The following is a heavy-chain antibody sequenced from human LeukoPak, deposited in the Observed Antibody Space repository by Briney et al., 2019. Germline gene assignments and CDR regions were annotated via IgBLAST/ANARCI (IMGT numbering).Heavy chain of an antibody. CDR3: ARDMQLST. CDR1: GLTISSSG. CDR2: ISGSGDRT. V-gene: IGHV3-23*01. D-gene: IGHD3-16*02. J-gene: IGHJ3*01. Sequence: GGSLRLSCAASGLTISSSGVSWVRQTPGKGLEWVSSISGSGDRTHYADSVRGRFTISRDTSKDTLYLQMNSLRADDTAVYYCARDMQLSTWGLGTMVTVSS.